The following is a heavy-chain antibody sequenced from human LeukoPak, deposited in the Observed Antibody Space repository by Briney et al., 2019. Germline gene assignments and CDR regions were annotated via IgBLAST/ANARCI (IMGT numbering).Heavy chain of an antibody. D-gene: IGHD2-15*01. J-gene: IGHJ3*02. Sequence: GRSLRLSCAASGFTFSSYAMHWVCQAPGKGLEWVAVISYDGSNKYYADSVKGRFTISRDNSKNTLYLQMNSLRAEDTAVYYCARASGLHAFDIWGQGTMVTVSS. CDR2: ISYDGSNK. CDR1: GFTFSSYA. CDR3: ARASGLHAFDI. V-gene: IGHV3-30-3*01.